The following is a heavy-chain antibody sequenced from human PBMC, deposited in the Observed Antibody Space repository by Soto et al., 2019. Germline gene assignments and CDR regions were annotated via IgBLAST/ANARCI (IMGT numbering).Heavy chain of an antibody. CDR2: IIPMLGMS. Sequence: QVQLVQSGAEVKKPGSPVRVSCTASGDTFNFYTISWVRQVPGQGPEWMGRIIPMLGMSNYAQKFQGRVTIMENKSTSTVYMNLRGLTSEDTAVYYCATTYGSGSTHFDYWGQGTLVTVSS. J-gene: IGHJ4*02. D-gene: IGHD3-10*01. V-gene: IGHV1-69*02. CDR1: GDTFNFYT. CDR3: ATTYGSGSTHFDY.